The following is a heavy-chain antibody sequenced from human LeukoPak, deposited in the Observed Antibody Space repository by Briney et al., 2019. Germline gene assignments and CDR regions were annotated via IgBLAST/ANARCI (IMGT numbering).Heavy chain of an antibody. CDR1: GASITSTNW. Sequence: ASGTLSLNCAVSGASITSTNWWNWVRQPPGKGLEWIGEIDHTGSTNYSPSLKSRVTISLDRSKNQLSLKLSSVTAADTAVYYCARSYASAVWGQGTLVTVSS. CDR2: IDHTGST. CDR3: ARSYASAV. V-gene: IGHV4-4*02. J-gene: IGHJ1*01.